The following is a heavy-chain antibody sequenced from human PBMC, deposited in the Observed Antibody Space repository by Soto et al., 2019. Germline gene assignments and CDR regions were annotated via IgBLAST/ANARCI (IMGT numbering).Heavy chain of an antibody. V-gene: IGHV4-59*01. J-gene: IGHJ3*02. Sequence: NPSETLSLTCTVSGGSIRGYYWTWIRQTPGKGLEWIGHIYYTGSTKYNPSLKSRVTISVDTSKNQFSLKLSSVTAADTAVYYCARVFRPPFFAGSPDDAFDIWGQGTMVTVSS. D-gene: IGHD2-15*01. CDR1: GGSIRGYY. CDR2: IYYTGST. CDR3: ARVFRPPFFAGSPDDAFDI.